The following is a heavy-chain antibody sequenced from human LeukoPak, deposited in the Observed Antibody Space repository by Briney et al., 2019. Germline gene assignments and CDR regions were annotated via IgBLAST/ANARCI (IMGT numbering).Heavy chain of an antibody. CDR2: NYYSGNT. Sequence: RSSETLSLTCTVSGASITSSSYYWGWIRQPPGKGLEWIGSNYYSGNTYHNPSLKSRVTISVDTSKKQFSLRQSSVTAADTAVYYCARDPPPRISGASYWGQGTLVTVSS. J-gene: IGHJ4*02. CDR3: ARDPPPRISGASY. V-gene: IGHV4-39*02. D-gene: IGHD2/OR15-2a*01. CDR1: GASITSSSYY.